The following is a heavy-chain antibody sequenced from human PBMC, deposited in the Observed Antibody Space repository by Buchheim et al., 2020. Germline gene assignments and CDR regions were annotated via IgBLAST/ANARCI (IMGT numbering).Heavy chain of an antibody. J-gene: IGHJ4*02. CDR3: ARDRLGGGF. V-gene: IGHV3-7*01. Sequence: EVQLVESGGGLVQPGGSLRLSCAASGFTFSNYWMTWVRQAPGKGLEWVAHISADGTGADQYFADSVRGRFTISRDNDRNSLYLQMDSLRDEDTAVYYCARDRLGGGFWGQGTL. D-gene: IGHD6-25*01. CDR1: GFTFSNYW. CDR2: ISADGTGADQ.